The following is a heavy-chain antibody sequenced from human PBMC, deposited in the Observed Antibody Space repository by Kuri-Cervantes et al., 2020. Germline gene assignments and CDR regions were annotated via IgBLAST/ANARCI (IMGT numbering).Heavy chain of an antibody. CDR1: GFTFSSYA. CDR3: AKGALYQLLLYFY. V-gene: IGHV3-23*01. D-gene: IGHD2-2*01. Sequence: LSHTCAASGFTFSSYAMTWVRQAPGKGLEWVSAISGSGGSTYYPDSVKGRFTISRDNSKNTLYLQMNSLRAEDTAVYYCAKGALYQLLLYFYWGQGPLVTVSS. CDR2: ISGSGGST. J-gene: IGHJ4*02.